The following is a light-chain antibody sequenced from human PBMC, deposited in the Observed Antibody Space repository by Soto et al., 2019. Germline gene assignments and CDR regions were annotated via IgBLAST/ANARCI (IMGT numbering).Light chain of an antibody. J-gene: IGKJ5*01. CDR1: PSVANF. Sequence: IVLTQSATTLSLSSGQSSTLSCRPSPSVANFVAWYQQKPGQAPRLLIYGAFNRATGIPARFSGSGSGTDFTLTISSLEPEDSAVYYCQQRNIWPPVTFGHGTRLEIK. V-gene: IGKV3-11*01. CDR3: QQRNIWPPVT. CDR2: GAF.